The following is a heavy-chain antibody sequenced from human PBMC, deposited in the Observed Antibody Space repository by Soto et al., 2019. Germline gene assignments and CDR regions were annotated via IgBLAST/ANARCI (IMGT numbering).Heavy chain of an antibody. D-gene: IGHD3-22*01. J-gene: IGHJ4*02. V-gene: IGHV1-69*12. CDR3: VTTYDSSGYYVGYYFDY. Sequence: QVQLVQSGAEVKKPGSSVKVSCKASGGTFSNYTITWVRQAPGQGLEWMGGIIPIFGTVNYAQKFQGRVKITAXXSXSTXYMELSSLRSEDTAVYYCVTTYDSSGYYVGYYFDYWGQGTLVTVSS. CDR1: GGTFSNYT. CDR2: IIPIFGTV.